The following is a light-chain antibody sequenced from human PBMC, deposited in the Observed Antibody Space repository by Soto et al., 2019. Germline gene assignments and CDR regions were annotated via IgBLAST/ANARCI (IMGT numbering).Light chain of an antibody. CDR2: AAS. J-gene: IGKJ5*01. CDR1: SSSSRY. CDR3: QQSYIAPPIT. Sequence: DLQITQSPSTQSASVRARVTITCRESSSSSRYLNWYQHKTGKAPKLLINAASNLRSGVTSRFSGSGAGTDFTLTIDGMQPEDFAVYYCQQSYIAPPITFGQGTRLEI. V-gene: IGKV1-39*01.